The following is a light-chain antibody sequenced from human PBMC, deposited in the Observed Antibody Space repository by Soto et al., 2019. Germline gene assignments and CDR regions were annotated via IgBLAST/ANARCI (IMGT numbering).Light chain of an antibody. CDR1: QGVGST. Sequence: EIVMTQSPATLSVSPGERVTLSCRASQGVGSTLAWYRQQPGQAPRLLIYDAYIRATGVPARFSGSGSGTDFTLTISSLEPEDSAVYYCQQRNIWPPVTFGHGTRLEIK. J-gene: IGKJ5*01. CDR2: DAY. V-gene: IGKV3-11*01. CDR3: QQRNIWPPVT.